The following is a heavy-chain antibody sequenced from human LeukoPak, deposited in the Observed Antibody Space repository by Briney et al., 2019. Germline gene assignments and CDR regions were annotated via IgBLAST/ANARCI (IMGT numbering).Heavy chain of an antibody. V-gene: IGHV4-59*08. D-gene: IGHD2-15*01. J-gene: IGHJ4*02. CDR1: GASISSSY. Sequence: SETLSLTCTVSGASISSSYWSWIRQPPGKGLGWIGYIYYSGTTNYNPSLKSRLTISVDTSKNQFSLKLSSVTAADTAVYYCARRGYCSGGTCLTFDLWGQGTLVSVSS. CDR3: ARRGYCSGGTCLTFDL. CDR2: IYYSGTT.